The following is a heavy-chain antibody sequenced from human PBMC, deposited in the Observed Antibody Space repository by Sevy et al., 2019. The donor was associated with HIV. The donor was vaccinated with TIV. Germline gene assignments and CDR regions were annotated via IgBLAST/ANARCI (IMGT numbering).Heavy chain of an antibody. Sequence: ASVKVSCKTSGYTFTDHYMHWVRQAPGQGLEWMGWINPKSGSTSYSQKLQGRVTMTRDTSISTAYMELSRLRSDDTAVYYCARVYYYDRTASLVYGGQGTLVTVSS. CDR3: ARVYYYDRTASLVY. CDR2: INPKSGST. CDR1: GYTFTDHY. J-gene: IGHJ4*02. D-gene: IGHD3-22*01. V-gene: IGHV1-2*02.